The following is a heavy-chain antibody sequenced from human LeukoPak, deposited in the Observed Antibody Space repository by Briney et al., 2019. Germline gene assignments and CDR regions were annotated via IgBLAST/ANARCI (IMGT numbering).Heavy chain of an antibody. CDR3: ARGSMVVTRY. CDR1: GYTFISYD. J-gene: IGHJ4*02. D-gene: IGHD4-23*01. Sequence: GSSVKVSCKAFGYTFISYDINWVRQATGQGLEWMGWMNPNSGNTGYAQKFQGRVTMTRNTSISTAYMELSSLRSEDTAVYYCARGSMVVTRYWGQGTLVTVSS. CDR2: MNPNSGNT. V-gene: IGHV1-8*01.